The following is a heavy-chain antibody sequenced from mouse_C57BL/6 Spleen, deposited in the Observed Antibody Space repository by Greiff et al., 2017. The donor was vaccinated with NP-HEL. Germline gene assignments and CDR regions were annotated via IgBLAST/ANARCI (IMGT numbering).Heavy chain of an antibody. J-gene: IGHJ1*03. CDR1: GYAFSSSW. CDR3: ARATVEPYWYFDV. V-gene: IGHV1-82*01. CDR2: IYPGDGDT. D-gene: IGHD1-1*01. Sequence: QVQLKQSGPELVKPGASVKISCKASGYAFSSSWMNWVKQRPGKGLEWIGRIYPGDGDTNYNGKFKGKATLTADKSSSTAYMQLSSLTSEDSAVYFCARATVEPYWYFDVWGTGTTVTVSS.